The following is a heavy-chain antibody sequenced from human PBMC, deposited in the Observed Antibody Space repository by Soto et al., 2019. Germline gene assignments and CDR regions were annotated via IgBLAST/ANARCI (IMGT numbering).Heavy chain of an antibody. CDR3: ARDRSFVAAAGTRWFEP. D-gene: IGHD6-13*01. CDR1: GGSISSYY. CDR2: IYTSGST. J-gene: IGHJ5*02. Sequence: SETLSLTCTVSGGSISSYYWSWIRQPAGKGLEWIGRIYTSGSTNYNPSLKSRVTMSVDTSKNQFSLKLSSVTAADTGVYYCARDRSFVAAAGTRWFEPWGQGTLVTVSS. V-gene: IGHV4-4*07.